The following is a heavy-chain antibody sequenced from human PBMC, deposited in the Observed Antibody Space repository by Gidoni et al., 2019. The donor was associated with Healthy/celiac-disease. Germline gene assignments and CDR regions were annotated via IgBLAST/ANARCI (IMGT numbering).Heavy chain of an antibody. CDR1: GYTLTGYY. Sequence: QVQLVQSGAEVKTPGASVKVSCKASGYTLTGYYMHWVRQAPGQGLEWMGWINPNSGGTNYAQKFQGCVTMTRDTSISTAYMELSRLRSDDTAVYYCARACKWGDCPVDYWGQGTLVTVSS. J-gene: IGHJ4*02. V-gene: IGHV1-2*04. CDR2: INPNSGGT. D-gene: IGHD2-21*01. CDR3: ARACKWGDCPVDY.